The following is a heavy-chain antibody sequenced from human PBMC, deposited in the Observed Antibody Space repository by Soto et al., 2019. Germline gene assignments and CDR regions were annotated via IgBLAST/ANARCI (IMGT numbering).Heavy chain of an antibody. Sequence: ASVKVSCKASGYTFTSYYMHWVRQAPGQGLEWMGIINPSGGSTSYAQKFQGRVTMTRDTSTSTVYMELSSLRSEDTAVYYCARVGITFGGVIDDYYYYGMDVWGQGTTVTVSS. J-gene: IGHJ6*02. CDR3: ARVGITFGGVIDDYYYYGMDV. V-gene: IGHV1-46*01. D-gene: IGHD3-16*02. CDR2: INPSGGST. CDR1: GYTFTSYY.